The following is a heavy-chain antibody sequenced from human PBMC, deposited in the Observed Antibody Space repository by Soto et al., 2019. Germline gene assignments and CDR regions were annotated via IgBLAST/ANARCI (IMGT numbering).Heavy chain of an antibody. Sequence: QVQLIQSGAAVKKPGSSVKVSCHTSGDAFSSYAMSWVRQGPGQGLEWMGGIIPMFGTPLYTEKFQGRVTITADETTQAVYMELRSLTSDDSAVYYCARSYSVTTSSYYGMDVWGQGTTIIVST. CDR1: GDAFSSYA. CDR2: IIPMFGTP. CDR3: ARSYSVTTSSYYGMDV. J-gene: IGHJ6*01. D-gene: IGHD4-17*01. V-gene: IGHV1-69*01.